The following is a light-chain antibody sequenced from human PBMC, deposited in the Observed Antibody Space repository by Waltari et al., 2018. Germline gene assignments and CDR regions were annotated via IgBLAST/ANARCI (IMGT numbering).Light chain of an antibody. CDR1: SSNIGSNT. V-gene: IGLV1-44*01. J-gene: IGLJ1*01. Sequence: QSVLTQPPSASGTPGQRVTLSCSRSSSNIGSNTVNWYQQLPGTAPELLIYSNNQRPSGVPDRFSGSKSGTSASLAISGLQSEDEADYYCAAWDDSLNGFYVFGTGTKVTVL. CDR3: AAWDDSLNGFYV. CDR2: SNN.